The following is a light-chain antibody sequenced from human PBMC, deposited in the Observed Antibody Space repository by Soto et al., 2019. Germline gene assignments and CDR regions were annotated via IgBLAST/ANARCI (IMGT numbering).Light chain of an antibody. V-gene: IGKV3-20*01. CDR3: QQYGGSPIT. CDR1: QSVTTR. CDR2: GAS. J-gene: IGKJ5*01. Sequence: IVLTQSPVTLFLSPGERVTLSCRASQSVTTRLAWYQHKPGQAPTLLMSGASNRASGVPVRFSGSGSGTDFTLTITRLEPEDFALYYCQQYGGSPITFGLGTRLEIK.